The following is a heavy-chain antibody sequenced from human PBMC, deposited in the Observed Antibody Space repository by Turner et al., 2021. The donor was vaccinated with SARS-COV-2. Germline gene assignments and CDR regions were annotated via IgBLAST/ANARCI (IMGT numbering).Heavy chain of an antibody. J-gene: IGHJ4*02. Sequence: QLQLQESGTGLVKPPETLSLTCTVPGGSISSSSYYWGWIRQPPGKGLEWIGSIYYSGSTYYNPSLKSRVTISVDTSKNQFSLKLSSVTAADTAVYYCARFRVGSGWYIDYWGQGTLVTVSS. D-gene: IGHD6-19*01. CDR3: ARFRVGSGWYIDY. CDR1: GGSISSSSYY. V-gene: IGHV4-39*07. CDR2: IYYSGST.